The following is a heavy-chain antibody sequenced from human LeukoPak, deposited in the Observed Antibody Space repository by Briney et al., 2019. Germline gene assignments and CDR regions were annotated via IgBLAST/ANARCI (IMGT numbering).Heavy chain of an antibody. CDR1: GYTFTGYY. D-gene: IGHD4-17*01. Sequence: AGPVKVSCKASGYTFTGYYMHWVRQAPGQGLEWMGWINPNSGGTNYAQKFQGRVTMTRDTSISTAYMELSRLRSDDTAVYYCAGDPSTATFDYWGQGTLVTVSS. V-gene: IGHV1-2*02. CDR3: AGDPSTATFDY. J-gene: IGHJ4*02. CDR2: INPNSGGT.